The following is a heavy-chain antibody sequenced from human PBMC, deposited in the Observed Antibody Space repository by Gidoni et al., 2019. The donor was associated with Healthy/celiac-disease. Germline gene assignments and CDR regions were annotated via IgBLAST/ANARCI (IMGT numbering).Heavy chain of an antibody. V-gene: IGHV1-69*04. Sequence: QVQLVQSGAEVKKPGSSVKVSCKASGGTFSNYAISWVRQAPGQGLEWMGRIIPILGIANYAQKFQGRVTITADKSTSTAYMELSSLRSEDTAVYYCARGRSTPSSSHHYYYGMDVWGQGTTVTVSS. CDR2: IIPILGIA. CDR3: ARGRSTPSSSHHYYYGMDV. CDR1: GGTFSNYA. J-gene: IGHJ6*02. D-gene: IGHD6-13*01.